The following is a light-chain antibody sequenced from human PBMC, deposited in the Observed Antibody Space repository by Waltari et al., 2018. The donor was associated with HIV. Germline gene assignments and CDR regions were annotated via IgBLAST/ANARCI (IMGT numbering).Light chain of an antibody. V-gene: IGKV1-39*01. CDR1: QHIKTF. J-gene: IGKJ5*01. CDR2: GVS. Sequence: IQLTQSPSSLSASLGDKVTITCRASQHIKTFLNWDQVRPGKAPRVLVYGVSSLPTGVPSRFTGDGSGTDFTLTINNLQPEDFASYFCQQTYSVSITFGPGTRLEI. CDR3: QQTYSVSIT.